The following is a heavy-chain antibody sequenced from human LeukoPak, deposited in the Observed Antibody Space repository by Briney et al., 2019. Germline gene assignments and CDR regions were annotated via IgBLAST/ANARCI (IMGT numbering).Heavy chain of an antibody. CDR2: ISGSNGKT. J-gene: IGHJ4*02. Sequence: GASVKVSCKASGYTFTTYGISWVRQAPGQGPEWMGWISGSNGKTNYAQKFQGRVTVTTDTSTSTAYMDLKSLRSDDTAVYYCARDEKRAMAHFDYWGQGTLVTVSS. D-gene: IGHD5-18*01. CDR3: ARDEKRAMAHFDY. V-gene: IGHV1-18*01. CDR1: GYTFTTYG.